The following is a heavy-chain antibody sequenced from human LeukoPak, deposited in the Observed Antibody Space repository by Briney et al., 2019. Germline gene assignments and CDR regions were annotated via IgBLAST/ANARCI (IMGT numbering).Heavy chain of an antibody. CDR3: ARGYYGSGSYGYGMDV. J-gene: IGHJ6*02. V-gene: IGHV1-18*01. CDR1: GHTFTSYG. Sequence: ASVKVSCKASGHTFTSYGISWVRQAPGQGLEWMGWISAYNGNTNYAQKLQGRVTMTTDTSTSTAYMELRSLRSDDTAVYYCARGYYGSGSYGYGMDVWGQGTTVTVSS. D-gene: IGHD3-10*01. CDR2: ISAYNGNT.